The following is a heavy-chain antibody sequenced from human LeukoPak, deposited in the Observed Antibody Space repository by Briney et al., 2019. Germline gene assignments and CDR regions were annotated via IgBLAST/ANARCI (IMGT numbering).Heavy chain of an antibody. Sequence: SETLSLTCTVSGGSISDYYLAWIRQPAGKALEWIGRINTSGTTRYNPSLQSRVTLPMDSSNSQFSLHLTSVPAADTAVYYCARGLSHVYDFNWFDPWGQGILVTVSS. V-gene: IGHV4-4*07. CDR3: ARGLSHVYDFNWFDP. D-gene: IGHD2/OR15-2a*01. CDR2: INTSGTT. J-gene: IGHJ5*02. CDR1: GGSISDYY.